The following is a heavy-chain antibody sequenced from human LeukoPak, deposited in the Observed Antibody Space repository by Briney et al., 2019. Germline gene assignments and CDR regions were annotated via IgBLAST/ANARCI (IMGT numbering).Heavy chain of an antibody. CDR1: GFTFSSYA. J-gene: IGHJ4*02. V-gene: IGHV3-23*01. D-gene: IGHD3-10*01. CDR3: AKDSFTMVRGVIILAPFDY. Sequence: PGGSLRLSCAASGFTFSSYAMSWVRQAPGKGLEWVSAISGSGGSTYYADSVKGRFTISRDNSKNTLYLQMNSLRAEDTAVYYCAKDSFTMVRGVIILAPFDYWGQGILVTVSS. CDR2: ISGSGGST.